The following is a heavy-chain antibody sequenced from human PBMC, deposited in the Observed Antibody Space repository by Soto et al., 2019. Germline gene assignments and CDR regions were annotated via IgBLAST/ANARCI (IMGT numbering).Heavy chain of an antibody. CDR1: GFTFSKYR. J-gene: IGHJ4*02. Sequence: PGGSLRLSCAASGFTFSKYRMNWVRQAPGKGLEWVSYISSSSSSKFYADSVKDRFTISRDNAKSLLYVQMNSLRAEDTAVYYCARDPFDWGGDCSSNHCGQGTRVTVAS. V-gene: IGHV3-21*06. CDR3: ARDPFDWGGDCSSNH. CDR2: ISSSSSSK. D-gene: IGHD2-21*02.